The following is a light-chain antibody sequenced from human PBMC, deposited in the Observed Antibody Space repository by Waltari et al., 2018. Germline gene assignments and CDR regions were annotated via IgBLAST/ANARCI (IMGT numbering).Light chain of an antibody. V-gene: IGLV2-23*02. J-gene: IGLJ1*01. CDR1: NSDVGNYNL. CDR3: CSYAGSGTYV. CDR2: EVI. Sequence: QSALTQPASVSGTPGQSLTISCTGTNSDVGNYNLVSWYQHHPGEAPTLMICEVIKRPSGVSNRFSGSKSGNTASLTISGLQAEDEADYYCCSYAGSGTYVFGTGTKVTVL.